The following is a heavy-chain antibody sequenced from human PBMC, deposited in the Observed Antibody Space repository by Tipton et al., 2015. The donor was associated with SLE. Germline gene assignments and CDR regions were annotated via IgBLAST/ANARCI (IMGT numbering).Heavy chain of an antibody. D-gene: IGHD3-16*02. V-gene: IGHV4-39*02. CDR1: GGSISSNGDY. Sequence: TLSLTCSVSGGSISSNGDYWGWIRQPPGKGLEWIGSIYYNGNTYYNASLKSRVTISVDTSKNHFSLKLSSVTAADTAVYYCVRLVYYVWGSYRSYYFADWGQGSLVTVSA. J-gene: IGHJ4*02. CDR2: IYYNGNT. CDR3: VRLVYYVWGSYRSYYFAD.